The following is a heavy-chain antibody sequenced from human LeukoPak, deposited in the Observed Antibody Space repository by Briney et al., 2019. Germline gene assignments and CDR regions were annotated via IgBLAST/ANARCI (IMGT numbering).Heavy chain of an antibody. CDR1: GFTFSSYS. J-gene: IGHJ4*02. V-gene: IGHV3-21*01. Sequence: GGSLRLSCAASGFTFSSYSMNWVRQAPGKGLEWVSSISSSSSYIYYADSVKGRFTISRDNAKNSLYLQMNSLRAEDTAVYYCARGPFIAAAGKLDYWGQGTLVTVSS. CDR3: ARGPFIAAAGKLDY. D-gene: IGHD6-13*01. CDR2: ISSSSSYI.